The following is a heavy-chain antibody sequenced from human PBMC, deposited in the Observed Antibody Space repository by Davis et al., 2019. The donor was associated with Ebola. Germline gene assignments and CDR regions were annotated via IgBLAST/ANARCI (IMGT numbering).Heavy chain of an antibody. J-gene: IGHJ4*02. CDR1: GFTFSSYS. V-gene: IGHV3-48*01. CDR2: ISSSSSTI. CDR3: AKASILRYFDY. Sequence: SLNISCAASGFTFSSYSMNWVRQAPGKGLEWVSYISSSSSTIYYADSVKGRFTITRDNAKNSLYLQMNSLRAEDTALYYCAKASILRYFDYWGQGTLVTVSS. D-gene: IGHD2-2*01.